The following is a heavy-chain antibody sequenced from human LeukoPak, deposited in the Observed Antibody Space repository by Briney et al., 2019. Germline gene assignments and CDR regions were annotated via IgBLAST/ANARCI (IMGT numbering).Heavy chain of an antibody. Sequence: GGSLRLSCATSGFTFSRYAMTWVRQAPGKGLEWVSAISGSGGSTYYADSVKGRFTISRDNSKNTLYLQMNSLRAEDTAVYYCAKPGSSHDAFDIWGQGTMVTVSS. V-gene: IGHV3-23*01. CDR3: AKPGSSHDAFDI. J-gene: IGHJ3*02. CDR1: GFTFSRYA. CDR2: ISGSGGST.